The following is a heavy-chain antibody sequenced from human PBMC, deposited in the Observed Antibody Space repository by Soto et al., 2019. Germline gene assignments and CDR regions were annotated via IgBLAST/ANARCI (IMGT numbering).Heavy chain of an antibody. J-gene: IGHJ4*02. V-gene: IGHV4-30-2*01. CDR1: GGSISSGGYS. D-gene: IGHD5-12*01. CDR2: IYHSGST. CDR3: ASLNGYGGYDQVGFEY. Sequence: SETLSLTCAVSGGSISSGGYSWSWIRQPPGKGLEWIGYIYHSGSTYYNPSLKSRVTISVDRSKNQFSLKLSSVTAADTAVYYCASLNGYGGYDQVGFEYWGQGTLVTVSS.